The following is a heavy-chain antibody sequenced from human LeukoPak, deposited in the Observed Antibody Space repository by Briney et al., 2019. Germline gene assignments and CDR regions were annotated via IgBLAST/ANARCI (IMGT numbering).Heavy chain of an antibody. CDR3: ARHRAYSYSSPFDI. V-gene: IGHV3-21*01. CDR2: ISSSGSYI. J-gene: IGHJ3*02. Sequence: PGGSLRLSCAASGFTFSSYSVNWVRQAPGKGLAWVSSISSSGSYIYYADSVKGRFTFSRDNAKNSLYLQMNSLRAEDTAVYYCARHRAYSYSSPFDIWGQGTMVTVSS. D-gene: IGHD5-18*01. CDR1: GFTFSSYS.